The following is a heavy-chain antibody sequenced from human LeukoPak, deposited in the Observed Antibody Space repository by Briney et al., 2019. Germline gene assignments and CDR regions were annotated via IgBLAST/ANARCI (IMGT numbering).Heavy chain of an antibody. Sequence: GASVKVSCKASGGTFGSYAISWVRQAPGQGLEWMGGIIPIFGAANYAQKFQGRVTITTDESTSTAYMELSSLRSEDTAVYYCAREMSELGYCSSTSCSHLNWFDPWGQGTLVTVSS. J-gene: IGHJ5*02. CDR3: AREMSELGYCSSTSCSHLNWFDP. V-gene: IGHV1-69*05. D-gene: IGHD2-2*01. CDR2: IIPIFGAA. CDR1: GGTFGSYA.